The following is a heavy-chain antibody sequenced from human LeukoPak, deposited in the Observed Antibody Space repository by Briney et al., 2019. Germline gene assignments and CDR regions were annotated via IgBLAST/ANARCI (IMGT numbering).Heavy chain of an antibody. V-gene: IGHV4-4*07. Sequence: SETLSLTCTVSGGSISSYYWSWIRQPAGKGLEWIGRIYTSGSTNYNPSLKSRVTMSVDTSKSQFSLKLSSVTAADTAVYYCARWSTTVTTLNYYYYMDVWGKGTTVTVSS. J-gene: IGHJ6*03. CDR3: ARWSTTVTTLNYYYYMDV. CDR1: GGSISSYY. D-gene: IGHD4-11*01. CDR2: IYTSGST.